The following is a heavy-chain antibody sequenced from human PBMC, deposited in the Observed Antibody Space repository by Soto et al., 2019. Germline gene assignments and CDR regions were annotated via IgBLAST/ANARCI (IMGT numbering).Heavy chain of an antibody. D-gene: IGHD2-15*01. J-gene: IGHJ4*02. Sequence: TLSLSCAFFGASISRGGYSWSWIRQPPGKGLEWIGYIYHSGSTYYNPSLKSRVTISVDRSKNQFSLKLSSVTAADTAVYYCAAGGGLPRYYWGQGTLVT. CDR2: IYHSGST. CDR3: AAGGGLPRYY. V-gene: IGHV4-30-2*01. CDR1: GASISRGGYS.